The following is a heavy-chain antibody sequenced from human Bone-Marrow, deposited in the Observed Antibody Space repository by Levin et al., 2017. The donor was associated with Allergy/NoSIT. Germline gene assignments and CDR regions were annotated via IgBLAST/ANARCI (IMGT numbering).Heavy chain of an antibody. V-gene: IGHV3-30*18. Sequence: LSLTCAASGFTFSSYGMHWVRQAPGKGLEWVAVISYDGSNKYYADSVKGRFTISRDNSKNTLYLQMNSLRAEDTAVYYCAKLLRVIRVSGAFDIWGQGTMVTVSS. J-gene: IGHJ3*02. D-gene: IGHD3-22*01. CDR1: GFTFSSYG. CDR2: ISYDGSNK. CDR3: AKLLRVIRVSGAFDI.